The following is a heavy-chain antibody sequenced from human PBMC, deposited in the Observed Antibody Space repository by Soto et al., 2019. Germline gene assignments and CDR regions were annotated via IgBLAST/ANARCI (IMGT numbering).Heavy chain of an antibody. CDR1: GNTFTSYD. V-gene: IGHV1-8*01. CDR2: MNPIRGNT. D-gene: IGHD6-19*01. Sequence: SVMVSCKDSGNTFTSYDIHCVRQASGQGLERMGRMNPIRGNTGYEQKFQARVPMTRHTTISIDYMELSSLRSEYTAVYYCGRGPPAVAGRLGGKHYGRDVGR. J-gene: IGHJ6*02. CDR3: GRGPPAVAGRLGGKHYGRDV.